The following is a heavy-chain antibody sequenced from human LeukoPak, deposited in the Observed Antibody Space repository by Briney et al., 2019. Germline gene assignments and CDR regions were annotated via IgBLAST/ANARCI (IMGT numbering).Heavy chain of an antibody. Sequence: GGSLRLSCAASGLTFSSYAMSWVRQAPGKGLEWVSTISGSGGSTYYADSVKGRFTISRDNSKNTLYLQMNSLRAEDTALYYCAKDLRSSGWSCRFDYWGQGTLVTVSS. J-gene: IGHJ4*02. CDR2: ISGSGGST. D-gene: IGHD6-19*01. CDR1: GLTFSSYA. CDR3: AKDLRSSGWSCRFDY. V-gene: IGHV3-23*01.